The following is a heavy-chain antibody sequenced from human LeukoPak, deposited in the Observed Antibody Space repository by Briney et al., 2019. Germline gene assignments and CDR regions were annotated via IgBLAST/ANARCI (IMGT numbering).Heavy chain of an antibody. J-gene: IGHJ3*02. V-gene: IGHV3-74*01. CDR2: INTDGSST. D-gene: IGHD3-22*01. CDR3: ARDRGYAFDI. Sequence: GGSLRLSCIASGFTFSTYWMHWVRQAPGKGLVWVSRINTDGSSTTYADSVKGRFTISRDNAKNTLYLQMNNLRAEDTAVYYCARDRGYAFDIWGQGTMVTVSS. CDR1: GFTFSTYW.